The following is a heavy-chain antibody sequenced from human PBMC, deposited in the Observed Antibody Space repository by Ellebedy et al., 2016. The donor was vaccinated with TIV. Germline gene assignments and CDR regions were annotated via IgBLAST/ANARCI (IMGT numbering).Heavy chain of an antibody. CDR2: IYPGDSNT. J-gene: IGHJ4*02. CDR1: GYSFTSYW. CDR3: ARAHGYSYGYYFDY. V-gene: IGHV5-51*01. D-gene: IGHD5-18*01. Sequence: GESLKISCKGSGYSFTSYWIGWVRQMPGKGLEWMGIIYPGDSNTRYSPSFQGQVTIAVDKSISTAYLQWTSLKASDTAMYYCARAHGYSYGYYFDYWGQGTLVTVSS.